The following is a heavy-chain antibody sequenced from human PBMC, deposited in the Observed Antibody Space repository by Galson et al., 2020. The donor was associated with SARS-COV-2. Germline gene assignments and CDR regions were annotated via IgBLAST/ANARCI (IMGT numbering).Heavy chain of an antibody. CDR2: VYHTGSN. J-gene: IGHJ4*02. V-gene: IGHV4-59*01. D-gene: IGHD6-13*01. CDR3: ASLSSSWYEGFDV. Sequence: ASESLSPTCTVSAGSTSDYYTTWIRQPPGTGLDYIGYVYHTGSNNYNPSLKSRVTISVDTSKNQFSLKLTSVSAADTAVYYCASLSSSWYEGFDVWGQGALVTVSS. CDR1: AGSTSDYY.